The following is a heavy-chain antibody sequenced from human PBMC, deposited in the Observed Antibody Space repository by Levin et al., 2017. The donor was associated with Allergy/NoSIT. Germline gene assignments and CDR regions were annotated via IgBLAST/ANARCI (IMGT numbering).Heavy chain of an antibody. CDR1: GFSVSSNY. Sequence: PSETLSLTCVVSGFSVSSNYMNWVRQAPGKGLEWVSVIYTDGYPYYADSVKGRFIISRDNSKDSLYLQMNSLRAEDTAVYYCARASSSSWTKNWYFDLWGRGTLVTVSS. CDR3: ARASSSSWTKNWYFDL. J-gene: IGHJ2*01. CDR2: IYTDGYP. V-gene: IGHV3-53*01. D-gene: IGHD6-13*01.